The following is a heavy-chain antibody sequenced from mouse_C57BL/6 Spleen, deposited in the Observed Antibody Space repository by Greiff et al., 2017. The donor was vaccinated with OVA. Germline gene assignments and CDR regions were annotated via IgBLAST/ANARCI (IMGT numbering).Heavy chain of an antibody. Sequence: VQGVESGAELVRPGTSVKVSCKASGYAFTNYLIEWVKQRPGQGLEWIGVINPGSGGTNYNEKFKGKATLTADKSSSTAYMQLSSLTSEDSAVYFCARGGYGSSPYYAMDYWGQGTSVTVSS. CDR1: GYAFTNYL. J-gene: IGHJ4*01. V-gene: IGHV1-54*01. CDR3: ARGGYGSSPYYAMDY. CDR2: INPGSGGT. D-gene: IGHD1-1*01.